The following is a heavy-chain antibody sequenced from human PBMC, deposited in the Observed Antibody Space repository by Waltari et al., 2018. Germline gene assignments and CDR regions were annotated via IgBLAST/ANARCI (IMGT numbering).Heavy chain of an antibody. J-gene: IGHJ3*02. Sequence: QVQLQESGPGLVKPSETLSLTCTVSGGSISSYYWSWIRQPPGKGLEWIGYIYYSGSTTYNPSLKSRVTISVDTSKNQFSLKLSSVTAADTAVYYCARLRFGEGAFDIWGQGTMVTVSS. D-gene: IGHD3-10*01. CDR3: ARLRFGEGAFDI. CDR1: GGSISSYY. CDR2: IYYSGST. V-gene: IGHV4-59*01.